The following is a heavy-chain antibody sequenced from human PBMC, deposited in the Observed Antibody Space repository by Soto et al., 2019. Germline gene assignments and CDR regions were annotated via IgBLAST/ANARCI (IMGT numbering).Heavy chain of an antibody. D-gene: IGHD3-3*01. CDR3: ARGGSAYDFWSGYYSPLTNWFPGFDP. J-gene: IGHJ5*02. V-gene: IGHV3-53*01. Sequence: GSLTLSCAASGFTVSSNYMSWVRQAKGKGLEWVSVIYSGGSTYYADSVKGRFTISRDNSKNTLYLQMNSLRAEDTAVYYCARGGSAYDFWSGYYSPLTNWFPGFDPWGQGTLVTVSS. CDR1: GFTVSSNY. CDR2: IYSGGST.